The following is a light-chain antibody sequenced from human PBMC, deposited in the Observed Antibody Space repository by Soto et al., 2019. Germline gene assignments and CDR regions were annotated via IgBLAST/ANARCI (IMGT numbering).Light chain of an antibody. CDR2: GAS. Sequence: EIVMTQYPATLSVSPGERATLSCRASQSLSSNLAWYQQKPGQAPRLLIYGASTRATGIPARFSGSGSGTEFTLTISSLQSEDFAVYYCQQYSQWPYSLGQGTKLEIK. CDR3: QQYSQWPYS. CDR1: QSLSSN. J-gene: IGKJ2*03. V-gene: IGKV3-15*01.